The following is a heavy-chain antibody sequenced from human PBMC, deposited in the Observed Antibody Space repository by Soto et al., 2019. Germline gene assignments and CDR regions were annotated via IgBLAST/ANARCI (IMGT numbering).Heavy chain of an antibody. CDR1: GYTFTSYY. CDR3: ARERNYDFWSGYYTPSDAFDI. Sequence: ASVKVSCKASGYTFTSYYMHWVRQAPGQGLEWMGIINPSGGSTSYAQKFQGRVTMTRDTSTSTVYMELSSLRSEDTAVYYCARERNYDFWSGYYTPSDAFDIWGQGTMVTVSS. V-gene: IGHV1-46*01. CDR2: INPSGGST. J-gene: IGHJ3*02. D-gene: IGHD3-3*01.